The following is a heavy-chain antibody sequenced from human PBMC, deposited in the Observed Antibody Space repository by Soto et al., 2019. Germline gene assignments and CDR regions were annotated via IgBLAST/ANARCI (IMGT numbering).Heavy chain of an antibody. CDR2: INHSGST. V-gene: IGHV4-34*01. D-gene: IGHD6-19*01. Sequence: SETLSLTCAVYGGSFSGYYWSWIRQPPGKGLEWIGEINHSGSTNYNPSLKGRVTISVDTSKNQFSLKLSSVTAADTAVYYCARPGAVAGTLNYYYYMDVWGKGTTVTVSS. CDR3: ARPGAVAGTLNYYYYMDV. CDR1: GGSFSGYY. J-gene: IGHJ6*03.